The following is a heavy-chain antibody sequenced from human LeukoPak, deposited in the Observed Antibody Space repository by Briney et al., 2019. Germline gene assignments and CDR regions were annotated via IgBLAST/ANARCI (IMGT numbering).Heavy chain of an antibody. CDR2: INPNSGGT. CDR3: ASEYYYDNSGYYPFDY. D-gene: IGHD3-22*01. CDR1: GYTFTGYY. J-gene: IGHJ4*02. Sequence: ASVKISCKASGYTFTGYYMHWVRQAPGQGLEWMGWINPNSGGTNYAQKFQGRVTMTRDTSISTAYMELSRLRSDDTAVYYCASEYYYDNSGYYPFDYWGQGTLVTVSS. V-gene: IGHV1-2*02.